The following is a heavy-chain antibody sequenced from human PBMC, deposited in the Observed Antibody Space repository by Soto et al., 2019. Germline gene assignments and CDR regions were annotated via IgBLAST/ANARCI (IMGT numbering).Heavy chain of an antibody. CDR3: MVGGGRRDFDG. CDR2: IYCSGST. Sequence: QLQLQESGPGLVKPSETLSLTCTVSGGSISSSSYYWGWIRQPPGKGLEWIGSIYCSGSTYYNPSSRTRGSLSVDEAKNKSSLLLSSVPAADTALDYCMVGGGRRDFDGWGQGTLVTVSS. D-gene: IGHD2-15*01. J-gene: IGHJ4*02. CDR1: GGSISSSSYY. V-gene: IGHV4-39*01.